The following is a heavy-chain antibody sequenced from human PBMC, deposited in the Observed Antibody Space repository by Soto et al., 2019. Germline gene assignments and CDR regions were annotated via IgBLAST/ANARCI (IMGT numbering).Heavy chain of an antibody. CDR2: ISAYNGNT. CDR3: ARPGQILVRGVIINHDAFDI. V-gene: IGHV1-18*01. CDR1: GYTFTSYG. Sequence: ASVKVSCKASGYTFTSYGISWVRQAPGQGLEWMGWISAYNGNTNYAQKLQGRVTMTTDTSTSTAYMELRSLRSDDTAVYYCARPGQILVRGVIINHDAFDIWGQGTMVTVSS. J-gene: IGHJ3*02. D-gene: IGHD3-10*01.